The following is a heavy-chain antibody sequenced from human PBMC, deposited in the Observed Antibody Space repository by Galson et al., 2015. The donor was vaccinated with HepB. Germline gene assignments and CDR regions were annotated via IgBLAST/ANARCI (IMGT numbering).Heavy chain of an antibody. CDR1: GFTFSTYT. D-gene: IGHD6-13*01. J-gene: IGHJ4*02. CDR2: ISGSGDTS. V-gene: IGHV3-23*01. CDR3: AKVGSSWSRDMYYFDY. Sequence: SLRLSCAASGFTFSTYTLSWVRHTPGKGLECVSTISGSGDTSYYTDSVTGRFTISRDNSKNTVYLQMNSLRAEDTAVYYCAKVGSSWSRDMYYFDYWGQGAQVTVSS.